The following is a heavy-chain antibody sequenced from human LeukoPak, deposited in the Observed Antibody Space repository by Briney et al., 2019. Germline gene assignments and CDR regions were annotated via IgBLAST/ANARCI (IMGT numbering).Heavy chain of an antibody. CDR2: ISGGGGST. Sequence: GGSLRLSSAASGFTFSSYAMSWVRQAPGKGLEWVSAISGGGGSTYYADSVKGRFTISRDNSKNSLYLQMNSLRAEDTAVYYCARGGAVYYFDYWGQGTLVTVSS. CDR1: GFTFSSYA. CDR3: ARGGAVYYFDY. J-gene: IGHJ4*02. V-gene: IGHV3-23*01. D-gene: IGHD6-19*01.